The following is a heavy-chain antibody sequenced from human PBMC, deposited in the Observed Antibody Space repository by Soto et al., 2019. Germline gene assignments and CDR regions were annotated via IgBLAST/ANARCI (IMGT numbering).Heavy chain of an antibody. CDR1: GYTFTGYY. D-gene: IGHD6-13*01. CDR3: ARVRGQQLRYFDY. CDR2: INPNSGGT. J-gene: IGHJ4*02. Sequence: ASVKVSCKASGYTFTGYYMHWVRQAPGQGLEWMGWINPNSGGTNYAQKFQGRGTMTRDTSISTAYMELSRLRSDDTAVYYCARVRGQQLRYFDYWGQGTLVTVSS. V-gene: IGHV1-2*02.